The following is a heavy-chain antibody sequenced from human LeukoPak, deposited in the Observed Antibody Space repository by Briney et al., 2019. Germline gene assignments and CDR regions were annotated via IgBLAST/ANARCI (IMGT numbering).Heavy chain of an antibody. D-gene: IGHD2-8*01. V-gene: IGHV1-69*01. CDR1: GGTFSSYA. CDR2: IIPMFGTV. Sequence: ASVKVSCKASGGTFSSYAIHWVRQAPGQGLEWMGGIIPMFGTVNYAQKLQGRVTITADESTTTAFMELSSLRSEDTAVYYCARDNGRRRGLLDYWGQGTTVTVSS. CDR3: ARDNGRRRGLLDY. J-gene: IGHJ4*03.